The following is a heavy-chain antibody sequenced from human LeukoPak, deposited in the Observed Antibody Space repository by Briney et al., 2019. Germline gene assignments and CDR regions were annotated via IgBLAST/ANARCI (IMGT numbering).Heavy chain of an antibody. CDR2: INHSGST. CDR3: ATPRGEQLGPDAFDI. Sequence: SETLSLTCAVYGGSFSGYYWSWIRQPPGKGLEWIGEINHSGSTNYNPSLKSRVTISVDTSKNQFSLKLSSVTAADTAVYYCATPRGEQLGPDAFDIWGQGTMVTVSS. CDR1: GGSFSGYY. V-gene: IGHV4-34*01. J-gene: IGHJ3*02. D-gene: IGHD6-6*01.